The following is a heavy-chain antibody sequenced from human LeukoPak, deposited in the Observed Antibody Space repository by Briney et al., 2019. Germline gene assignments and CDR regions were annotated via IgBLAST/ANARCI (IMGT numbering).Heavy chain of an antibody. J-gene: IGHJ5*02. CDR1: GGSVSSYY. V-gene: IGHV4-59*08. D-gene: IGHD2-2*01. CDR3: AGQRCSSTSCYSWFDP. Sequence: SETLSLTCTVSGGSVSSYYWSWIRHPPGKGLEWIGYVFYTGSTNYNPSLKSRVTISVDTSKNQFSLKLTSVTAADTAVYYCAGQRCSSTSCYSWFDPWGQGTLVTVSS. CDR2: VFYTGST.